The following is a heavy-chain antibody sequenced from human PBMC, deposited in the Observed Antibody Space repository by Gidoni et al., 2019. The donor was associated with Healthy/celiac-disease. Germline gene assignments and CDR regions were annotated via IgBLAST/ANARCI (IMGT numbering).Heavy chain of an antibody. D-gene: IGHD6-19*01. Sequence: QVQLVQSGAEVKKPGSSVKVSCKASGGTFSSYATSWVRQAPGQGLEWMGGIIPIFGTANYAQKFQGRVTITADESTSTAYMELSSLRSEDTAVYYCAREAAVAGTLFHWYFDLWGRGTLVTVSS. V-gene: IGHV1-69*19. CDR3: AREAAVAGTLFHWYFDL. CDR2: IIPIFGTA. J-gene: IGHJ2*01. CDR1: GGTFSSYA.